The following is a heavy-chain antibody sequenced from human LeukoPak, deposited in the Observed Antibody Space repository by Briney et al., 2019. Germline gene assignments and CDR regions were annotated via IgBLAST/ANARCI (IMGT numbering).Heavy chain of an antibody. CDR3: ARAEPYSIPYYYYGMDV. J-gene: IGHJ6*02. CDR2: IIPIFGTA. CDR1: GYTFTTYA. D-gene: IGHD6-13*01. V-gene: IGHV1-69*13. Sequence: SVKVSCKASGYTFTTYAMHWVRQAPGQRLEWMGGIIPIFGTANYAQKFQGRVTITADESTSTAYMELSSLRSEDTAVYYCARAEPYSIPYYYYGMDVWGQGTTVTVSS.